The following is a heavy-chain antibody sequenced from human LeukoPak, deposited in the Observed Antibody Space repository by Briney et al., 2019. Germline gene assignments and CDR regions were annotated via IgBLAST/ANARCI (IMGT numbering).Heavy chain of an antibody. J-gene: IGHJ4*02. D-gene: IGHD6-19*01. V-gene: IGHV4-30-2*01. Sequence: SQTLSLTCAVSGGSISSGGYSWSWIRQPPGKGLEWIGYIYHSGSTYYNPSLKSRVTISVDRSKNQFSLKLSSVTAADTAVYYCARAEAVAGNAIPDYWGQGTLVTVSS. CDR3: ARAEAVAGNAIPDY. CDR1: GGSISSGGYS. CDR2: IYHSGST.